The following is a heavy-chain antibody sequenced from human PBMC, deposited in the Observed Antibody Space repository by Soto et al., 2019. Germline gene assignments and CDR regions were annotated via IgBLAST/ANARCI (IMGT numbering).Heavy chain of an antibody. D-gene: IGHD3-22*01. Sequence: TLSLTCAVYGGSFSGYYWSWIRQPPGKGLEWIGEINHSGSTNYNPSLKSRVTISVDTSKNQFSLKLSSVTAADTAVYYCARGYYYDSSGYSENWFDPWGQGTLVTVSS. CDR2: INHSGST. CDR3: ARGYYYDSSGYSENWFDP. V-gene: IGHV4-34*01. CDR1: GGSFSGYY. J-gene: IGHJ5*02.